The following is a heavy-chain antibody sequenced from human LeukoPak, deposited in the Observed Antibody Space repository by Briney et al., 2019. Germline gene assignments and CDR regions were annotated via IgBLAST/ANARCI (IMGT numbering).Heavy chain of an antibody. CDR2: IKQDGSEK. CDR1: GFTFSSYW. D-gene: IGHD6-13*01. J-gene: IGHJ4*02. CDR3: TREGIAAAGDY. V-gene: IGHV3-7*01. Sequence: PGGSLRLSCTASGFTFSSYWMSWVRQAPGKGLEWVANIKQDGSEKYYVDSVKGRFTISRDNAKKSLYLHMNSLRAEDTAVYYCTREGIAAAGDYWGQGTLVTVSS.